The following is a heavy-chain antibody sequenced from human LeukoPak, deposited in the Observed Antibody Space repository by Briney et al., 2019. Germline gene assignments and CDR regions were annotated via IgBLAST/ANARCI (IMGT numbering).Heavy chain of an antibody. D-gene: IGHD3-10*01. CDR1: LYTSTGYN. CDR2: SNPNSGGT. V-gene: IGHV1-2*02. Sequence: ASVKDSSKAPLYTSTGYNMHSVRHTPGQGGERMGYSNPNSGGTNYAQRFHGRVTMTRDTSISTAYMELSRLRSDDTAVYYCVRASRVRGVIDSFDIWGQGTMVTVSS. J-gene: IGHJ3*02. CDR3: VRASRVRGVIDSFDI.